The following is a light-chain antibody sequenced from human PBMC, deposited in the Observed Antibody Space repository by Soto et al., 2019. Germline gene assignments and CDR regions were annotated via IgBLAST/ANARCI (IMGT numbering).Light chain of an antibody. V-gene: IGLV4-69*01. J-gene: IGLJ2*01. Sequence: QPVLTQSPSASASLGASVKLTCTLTSGHSSYAIAWHQQQPEKGPRYLMRLNSDGSHNKGDAIPDRFSGSSSGAGRYLTISSLQSEDEADYYCQTWGTGIHVVFGGGTKLTVL. CDR3: QTWGTGIHVV. CDR1: SGHSSYA. CDR2: LNSDGSH.